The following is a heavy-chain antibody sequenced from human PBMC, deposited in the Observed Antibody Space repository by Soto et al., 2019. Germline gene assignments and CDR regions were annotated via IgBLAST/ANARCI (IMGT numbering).Heavy chain of an antibody. J-gene: IGHJ4*02. CDR1: GGSISSGDYY. CDR3: ARGPFALGYCISTSCYDGTTLDY. V-gene: IGHV4-30-4*01. Sequence: SETLSLTCTVSGGSISSGDYYWSWIRQPPGKGLEWIGYIYYSGSTYYNPSLKSRVTISVDTSKNQFSLKLSSVTAADTAVYYCARGPFALGYCISTSCYDGTTLDYWGQGTLVTVSS. D-gene: IGHD2-2*01. CDR2: IYYSGST.